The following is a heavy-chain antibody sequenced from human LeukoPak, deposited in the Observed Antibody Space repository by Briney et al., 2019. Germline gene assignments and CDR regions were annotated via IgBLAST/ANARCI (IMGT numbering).Heavy chain of an antibody. CDR3: ARGATISETGYFDF. CDR1: GGSFSRYY. CDR2: IDHRGDT. D-gene: IGHD5-24*01. V-gene: IGHV4-34*01. J-gene: IGHJ4*03. Sequence: SETLSLTCAVYGGSFSRYYWSWIRQSPGKGLEWIAEIDHRGDTNYNPSVKSRVTVSVDTSKNQFSLKVRSLSAADTAVYYCARGATISETGYFDFWGQGTLVTVSS.